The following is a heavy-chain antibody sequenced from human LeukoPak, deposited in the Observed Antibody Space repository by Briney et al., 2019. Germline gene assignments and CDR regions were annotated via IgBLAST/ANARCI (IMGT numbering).Heavy chain of an antibody. CDR1: GASFSDYY. J-gene: IGHJ5*02. CDR2: VNHSGSA. V-gene: IGHV4-34*01. Sequence: SGTLSLTCAVYGASFSDYYWSWIRHSPTKGLEWIGEVNHSGSAKYNPSLKSRVTISADKSKNQFFLRLSPVAAADSGVYYCARERASNNHDNWFDPWGQGTLVTVSS. CDR3: ARERASNNHDNWFDP.